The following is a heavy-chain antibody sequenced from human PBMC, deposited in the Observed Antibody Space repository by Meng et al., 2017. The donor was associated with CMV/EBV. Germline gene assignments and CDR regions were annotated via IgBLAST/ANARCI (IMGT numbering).Heavy chain of an antibody. D-gene: IGHD6-19*01. CDR3: ARDLCRIIAVAEGGGDY. J-gene: IGHJ4*02. V-gene: IGHV3-30*04. Sequence: GGSLRLSCAASGFTFSSCAMHWVRQAPGKGLEWVAVISYDGSNKYYADSVKGRFTISRDNSKNTLYLQMNSLRAEDTAVYYCARDLCRIIAVAEGGGDYWGQGTLVTVSS. CDR1: GFTFSSCA. CDR2: ISYDGSNK.